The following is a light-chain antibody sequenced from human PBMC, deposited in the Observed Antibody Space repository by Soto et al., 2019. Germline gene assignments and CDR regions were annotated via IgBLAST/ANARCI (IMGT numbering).Light chain of an antibody. Sequence: QSVLTQPASVSGSPGQSITISCTGTSSDVGGYNYVSWYQQHPGKAPKLMIYEVSNRPSGVSNRFSGSKSGNKASLTISGLQAEDEADYYCSSYTSSRPFVLGTGTKVTVL. CDR1: SSDVGGYNY. J-gene: IGLJ1*01. V-gene: IGLV2-14*01. CDR2: EVS. CDR3: SSYTSSRPFV.